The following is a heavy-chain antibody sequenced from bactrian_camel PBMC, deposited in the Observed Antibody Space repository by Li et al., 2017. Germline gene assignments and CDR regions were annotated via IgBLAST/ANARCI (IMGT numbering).Heavy chain of an antibody. CDR1: GFDFQWYW. Sequence: HVQLVESGGGLVEPGGSLRLSCEGTGFDFQWYWMHWARQAPGKEREGLEVLDSDGYRNTEDSAKGRFTVSRDNDKNTFYLQMNNLKPEDSAMYYCTKDSTDGGWASTYWGQGTQVTVS. J-gene: IGHJ4*01. D-gene: IGHD7*01. V-gene: IGHV3S6*01. CDR3: TKDSTDGGWASTY. CDR2: LDSDGYR.